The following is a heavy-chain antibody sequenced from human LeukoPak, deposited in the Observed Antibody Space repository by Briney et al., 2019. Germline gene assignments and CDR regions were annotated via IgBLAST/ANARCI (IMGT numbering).Heavy chain of an antibody. Sequence: PSETLSLTCSVSGDSISSSGYYWDWIRQPPGKGLEWIGSIHHSGNTNYNPSLKSRVTISVDTSKNQFSLKLSSVTAADTAVYYCARHESYYYGSGSYNWFDPWGQGTLVTVSS. D-gene: IGHD3-10*01. V-gene: IGHV4-39*01. CDR2: IHHSGNT. J-gene: IGHJ5*02. CDR3: ARHESYYYGSGSYNWFDP. CDR1: GDSISSSGYY.